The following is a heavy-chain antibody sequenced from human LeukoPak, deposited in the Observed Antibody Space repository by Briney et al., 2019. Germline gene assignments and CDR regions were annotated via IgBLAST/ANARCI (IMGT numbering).Heavy chain of an antibody. CDR3: AKDFRDWSYATSPDY. J-gene: IGHJ4*02. V-gene: IGHV3-30*02. Sequence: PGGSLRLSCAASGFTFSSYGMHWVRQAPGKGLEWVAFIRYDGSNKYYADSVKGRFTISRDNSKNTLYLQMNSLGAEDTAVYYCAKDFRDWSYATSPDYWGQGTLVTVSS. CDR2: IRYDGSNK. CDR1: GFTFSSYG. D-gene: IGHD2-2*01.